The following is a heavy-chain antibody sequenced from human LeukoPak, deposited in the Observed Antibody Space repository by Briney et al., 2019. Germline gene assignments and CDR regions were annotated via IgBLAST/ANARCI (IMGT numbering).Heavy chain of an antibody. CDR1: GYTFTSYG. Sequence: ASVKVSCKASGYTFTSYGISWLRQAPGQGLEWMGWISAYNGNTNYAQKLQGRVTMTTDTSTSTAYMELRSLRSDDTAVYYCARDGALYYDSSGYLDYWGQGTLVTVSS. J-gene: IGHJ4*02. CDR3: ARDGALYYDSSGYLDY. CDR2: ISAYNGNT. V-gene: IGHV1-18*01. D-gene: IGHD3-22*01.